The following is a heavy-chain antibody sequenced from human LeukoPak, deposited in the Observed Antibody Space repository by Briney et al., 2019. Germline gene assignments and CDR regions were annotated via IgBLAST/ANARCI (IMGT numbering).Heavy chain of an antibody. Sequence: GGSLRLSCTASGFTFSNSEMNWVRQAPGKGLVWISYISTRGNTIYYADSVKGRFTISRDNAKNSLFLQMNSLRAEDTALYYCARGGSADDWGQGTLVTVSS. CDR2: ISTRGNTI. D-gene: IGHD2-15*01. V-gene: IGHV3-48*03. CDR3: ARGGSADD. J-gene: IGHJ4*02. CDR1: GFTFSNSE.